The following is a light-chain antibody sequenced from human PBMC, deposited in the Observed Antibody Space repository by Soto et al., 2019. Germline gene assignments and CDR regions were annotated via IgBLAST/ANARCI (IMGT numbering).Light chain of an antibody. CDR2: KAS. V-gene: IGKV1-5*03. CDR3: KQYNSYWT. J-gene: IGKJ1*01. Sequence: DLQMTQSPSTLSSSLGDSVTTTCRASQSISSWLAWYQQKPGKAPKLLIYKASSLESGVPSRFSGSGSGTEFTLTISSLQPDDFATYYCKQYNSYWTCGQGTKVDIK. CDR1: QSISSW.